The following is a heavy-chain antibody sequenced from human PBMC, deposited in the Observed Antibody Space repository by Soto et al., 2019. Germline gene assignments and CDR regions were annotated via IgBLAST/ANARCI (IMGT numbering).Heavy chain of an antibody. CDR2: ISWNSGSI. D-gene: IGHD6-19*01. CDR1: GFTFDDYA. CDR3: AKVIGTQWLAALDY. J-gene: IGHJ4*02. Sequence: EVQLVESGGGLVQPGRSLRLSCAASGFTFDDYAMHWVRQAPGKGLEWVSGISWNSGSIGYADSVKGRFTISRDNAKNSLYLQMNSLRAEDTALYYCAKVIGTQWLAALDYWGQGTLVTVSS. V-gene: IGHV3-9*01.